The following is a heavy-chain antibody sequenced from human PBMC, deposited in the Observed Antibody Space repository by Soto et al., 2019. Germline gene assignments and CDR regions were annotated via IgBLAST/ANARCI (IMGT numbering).Heavy chain of an antibody. V-gene: IGHV1-46*01. CDR2: INPSGGST. D-gene: IGHD3-22*01. Sequence: ASVKVSCKASGYTFTSYYMHWVRQAPGQGLEWKRIINPSGGSTSYAQKFQGRVTMTRDTSTSTVYMELSSLRSEDTAVYYCAKGTMTQPGYFDYWGQGTLVTVSS. J-gene: IGHJ4*02. CDR3: AKGTMTQPGYFDY. CDR1: GYTFTSYY.